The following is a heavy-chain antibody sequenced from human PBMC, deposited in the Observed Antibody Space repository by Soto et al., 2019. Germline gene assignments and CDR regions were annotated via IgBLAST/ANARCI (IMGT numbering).Heavy chain of an antibody. V-gene: IGHV3-7*01. CDR2: IKQDGSEK. CDR3: ARLKYSSSWYNPHFDY. D-gene: IGHD6-13*01. J-gene: IGHJ4*02. CDR1: GFTFSSYW. Sequence: AGSLRLSCAASGFTFSSYWMSWVRQAPGKGLEWVANIKQDGSEKYYVDSVKGRFTISRDNAKNSLYLQMNSLRAEDTAVYYCARLKYSSSWYNPHFDYWGQGTLVTVSS.